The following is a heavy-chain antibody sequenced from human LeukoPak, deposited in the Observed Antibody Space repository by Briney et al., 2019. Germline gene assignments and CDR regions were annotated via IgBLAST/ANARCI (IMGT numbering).Heavy chain of an antibody. Sequence: SETLSLTCTVSGGSISPYYWSWIRQPPGKGLEWIGYIYSSGSTNYNPSLKSRVTISVDTSKNQFSLKLSSVTAADRAVYYCARVLGARGMFIRLYYFDYWGQGTLVTVSS. CDR3: ARVLGARGMFIRLYYFDY. V-gene: IGHV4-59*01. D-gene: IGHD3-3*01. CDR2: IYSSGST. CDR1: GGSISPYY. J-gene: IGHJ4*02.